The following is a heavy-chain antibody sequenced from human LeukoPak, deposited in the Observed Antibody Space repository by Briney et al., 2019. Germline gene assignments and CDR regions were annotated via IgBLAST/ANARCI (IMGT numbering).Heavy chain of an antibody. CDR1: GYSFTSYY. D-gene: IGHD1-26*01. V-gene: IGHV1-46*01. J-gene: IGHJ3*02. Sequence: ASVKVSCKTSGYSFTSYYMHWVRQAPGQGLEGMGIINPSGGSTTYAQKFQGRLTMTSDTSTSTVYMELSSLRSEDTAVYYCARSSAYYNEADIWGQGTMVTVSS. CDR3: ARSSAYYNEADI. CDR2: INPSGGST.